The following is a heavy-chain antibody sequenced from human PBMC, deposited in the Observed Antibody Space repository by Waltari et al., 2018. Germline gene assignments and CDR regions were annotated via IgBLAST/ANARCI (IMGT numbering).Heavy chain of an antibody. J-gene: IGHJ4*02. CDR3: TRDGNSGYDFCY. V-gene: IGHV3-49*03. D-gene: IGHD5-12*01. CDR1: GFTFGVYA. CDR2: IRSKAYGGTT. Sequence: EVQLVESGGGLVQPGRPLRPSCTASGFTFGVYAMNWFRQAPGRGLEWVGLIRSKAYGGTTEYAASVRGRFTISRDDSKNIAYLQMNSLKTEDTAVYYCTRDGNSGYDFCYWGQGTLVTVSS.